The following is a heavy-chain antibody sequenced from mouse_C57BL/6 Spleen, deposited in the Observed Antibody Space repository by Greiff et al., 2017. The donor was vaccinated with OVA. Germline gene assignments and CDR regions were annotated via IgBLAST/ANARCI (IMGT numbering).Heavy chain of an antibody. CDR3: ATYYYGPYYAMDY. V-gene: IGHV2-5*01. D-gene: IGHD1-1*01. Sequence: QVQLKESGPGLVQPSQSLSITCTVSGFSLTSYGVHWVRQSPGKGLEWLGVIWRGGSTDYNAAFMSRLSITKDNSKSQVFFKMNSLQADDTAIYYCATYYYGPYYAMDYWGQGTSVTVSS. CDR1: GFSLTSYG. CDR2: IWRGGST. J-gene: IGHJ4*01.